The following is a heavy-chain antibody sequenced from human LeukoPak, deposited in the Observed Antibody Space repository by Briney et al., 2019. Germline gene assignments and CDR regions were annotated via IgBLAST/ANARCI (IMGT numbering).Heavy chain of an antibody. Sequence: SETLSLTCTVSGGSISSGDYYWSWIRQPPGKGLEWIGYIYYSGSTYYNPSLKSRFTISVDTYKNQFSLKLSSVTAADTAVYYCARARVTAHGGFDYWGQGTLVTVSS. V-gene: IGHV4-30-4*01. D-gene: IGHD2-21*02. CDR3: ARARVTAHGGFDY. CDR2: IYYSGST. J-gene: IGHJ4*02. CDR1: GGSISSGDYY.